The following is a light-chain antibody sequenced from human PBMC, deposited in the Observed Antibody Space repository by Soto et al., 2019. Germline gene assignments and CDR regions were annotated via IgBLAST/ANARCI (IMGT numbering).Light chain of an antibody. Sequence: QLVLTQSSSASASLGSSVKLTCTLSSGHSSYIIAWHQQQPGKAPRYLMKLEGSGSYNTGSGVPDRFSGSSAGADRYLTISNLQSEDEADYYCETWDSGYWVFGGGTKLTVL. CDR1: SGHSSYI. CDR2: LEGSGSY. J-gene: IGLJ3*02. V-gene: IGLV4-60*03. CDR3: ETWDSGYWV.